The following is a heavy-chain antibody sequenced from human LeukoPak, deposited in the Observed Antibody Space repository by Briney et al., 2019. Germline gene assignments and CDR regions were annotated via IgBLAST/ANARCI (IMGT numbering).Heavy chain of an antibody. J-gene: IGHJ5*02. V-gene: IGHV1-69*05. CDR2: IIPIFGTA. CDR1: GHTFTSYD. CDR3: ARENTSSIAALRWFDP. D-gene: IGHD6-6*01. Sequence: SVKVSCKASGHTFTSYDINWVRQAPGQGLEWMGGIIPIFGTANYAQKFQGRVTITTDESTSTAYMELSSLRSEDTAVYYCARENTSSIAALRWFDPWGQGTLVTVSS.